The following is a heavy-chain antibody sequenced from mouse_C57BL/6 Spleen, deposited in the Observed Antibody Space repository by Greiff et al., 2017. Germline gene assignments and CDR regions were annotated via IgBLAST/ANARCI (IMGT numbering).Heavy chain of an antibody. CDR2: ISYDGSN. Sequence: EVQLVESGPGLVKPSQSLSLTCSVTGYSITSGYYWNWIRQFPGNKLEWMGYISYDGSNNYNPSLKNRISITRDTSKNQFFLKLNSVTTEDTATYYCARGYDGYPDYWGQGTTLTVSS. CDR3: ARGYDGYPDY. J-gene: IGHJ2*01. CDR1: GYSITSGYY. D-gene: IGHD2-3*01. V-gene: IGHV3-6*01.